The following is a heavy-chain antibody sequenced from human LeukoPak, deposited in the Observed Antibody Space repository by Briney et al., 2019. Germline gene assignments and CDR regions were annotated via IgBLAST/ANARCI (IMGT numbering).Heavy chain of an antibody. J-gene: IGHJ4*02. CDR3: ARAGYCSGGSCYRVYYFDY. V-gene: IGHV1-8*01. CDR2: MNPNSGNT. Sequence: ASVKVSCKASGYTFTSYDINWVRQATGQGLEWMGWMNPNSGNTGHAQKFQGRVTMTRNTSISTAYMELSSLRSEDTAVYYCARAGYCSGGSCYRVYYFDYWGQGTLVAVSS. D-gene: IGHD2-15*01. CDR1: GYTFTSYD.